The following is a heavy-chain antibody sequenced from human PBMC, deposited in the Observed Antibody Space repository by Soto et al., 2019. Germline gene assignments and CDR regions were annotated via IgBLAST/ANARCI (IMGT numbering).Heavy chain of an antibody. Sequence: ASVKVSCKASGYTFTSYYMHWVRQAPGQGLEWMGIINPSGGSTSYAQKFQGRVTMTRDTSTSTVYMELSSLRSEDTAVYYCARGGPPPYQLLLVYYGMDVWGQGTTVTVSS. D-gene: IGHD2-2*01. V-gene: IGHV1-46*01. CDR2: INPSGGST. J-gene: IGHJ6*02. CDR1: GYTFTSYY. CDR3: ARGGPPPYQLLLVYYGMDV.